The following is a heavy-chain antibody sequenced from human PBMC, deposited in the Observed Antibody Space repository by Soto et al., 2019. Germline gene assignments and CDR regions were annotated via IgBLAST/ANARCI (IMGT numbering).Heavy chain of an antibody. CDR1: GGSFSGYY. V-gene: IGHV4-34*01. CDR3: ARVGYSSSPGGWFDP. Sequence: KTSETLSLTCAVYGGSFSGYYLSWIRQPPGKGLEWIGEINHSGSTNYNPSLKSRVTISVDTSKNQFSLKLSSVTAADTAVYYCARVGYSSSPGGWFDPWGQGTLVTVSS. CDR2: INHSGST. D-gene: IGHD6-13*01. J-gene: IGHJ5*02.